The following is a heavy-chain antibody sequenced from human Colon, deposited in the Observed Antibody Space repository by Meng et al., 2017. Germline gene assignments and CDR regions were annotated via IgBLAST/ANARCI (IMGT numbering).Heavy chain of an antibody. CDR1: GFTFGTYE. CDR3: ARVYSSTTGKGMDV. J-gene: IGHJ6*02. D-gene: IGHD1-1*01. Sequence: GESLRLSCAASGFTFGTYEMNWVRQAPGKGLEWVSYISSGSTKYYADSVKGRFTISRDNAKKSLYLEMISLRAEDTAAYYCARVYSSTTGKGMDVWGQGTTVTVSS. V-gene: IGHV3-48*03. CDR2: ISSGSTK.